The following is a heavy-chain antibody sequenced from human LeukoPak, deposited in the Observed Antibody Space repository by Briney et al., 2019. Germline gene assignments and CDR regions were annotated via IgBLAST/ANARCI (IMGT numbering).Heavy chain of an antibody. CDR1: GFTFSSYA. D-gene: IGHD2-2*01. CDR3: AKDQNSAAAIAEYFQH. J-gene: IGHJ1*01. Sequence: GGSLRLSCAASGFTFSSYALSWVRQAPGKGLEWVSKISDRSKSTYYTDSVKGRIIISRDNSKNTLHLQMNSLRAEDTAVYYCAKDQNSAAAIAEYFQHWGQGTLVTVSS. CDR2: ISDRSKST. V-gene: IGHV3-23*01.